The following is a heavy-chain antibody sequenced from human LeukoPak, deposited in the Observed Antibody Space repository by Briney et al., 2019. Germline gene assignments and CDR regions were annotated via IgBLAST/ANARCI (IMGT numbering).Heavy chain of an antibody. D-gene: IGHD6-25*01. CDR1: GASFAGYS. V-gene: IGHV4-34*01. Sequence: PSETLSLTCAVHGASFAGYSWSWIRQSPGKGLEWIGEVNRVGYTIYNPSLKSRVNISIDTSTTPFSLRLSSVTVADTAVYFCARERVVSDYNWFDPWGQGTLVTVSS. J-gene: IGHJ5*02. CDR2: VNRVGYT. CDR3: ARERVVSDYNWFDP.